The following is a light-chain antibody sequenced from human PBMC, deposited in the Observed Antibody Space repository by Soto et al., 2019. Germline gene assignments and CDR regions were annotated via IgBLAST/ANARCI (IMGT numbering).Light chain of an antibody. Sequence: QSALTQPASVSGSPGQSITISCTGTNSDVGGYNYVSWYQQHPGKAPKLMIYDVSNRPSGVSNRFSGSKSGNTASLTISGLQAEDEADYYCSSYTSGSTLYVVFGGGTKLTVL. V-gene: IGLV2-14*01. CDR1: NSDVGGYNY. CDR2: DVS. CDR3: SSYTSGSTLYVV. J-gene: IGLJ2*01.